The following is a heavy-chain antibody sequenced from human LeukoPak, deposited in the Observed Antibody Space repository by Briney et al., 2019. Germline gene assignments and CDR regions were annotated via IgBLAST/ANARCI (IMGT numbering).Heavy chain of an antibody. V-gene: IGHV3-21*01. D-gene: IGHD3-22*01. Sequence: GGSLRLSCAASGFSFSAYAMTWVRQAPGKGLEWVSSISSSSSYIYYADSVKGRFTISRDNAKNSLYLQMNSLRAEDTAVYYCARSGYDSSGYWVPWGQGTLVTVSS. J-gene: IGHJ5*02. CDR2: ISSSSSYI. CDR3: ARSGYDSSGYWVP. CDR1: GFSFSAYA.